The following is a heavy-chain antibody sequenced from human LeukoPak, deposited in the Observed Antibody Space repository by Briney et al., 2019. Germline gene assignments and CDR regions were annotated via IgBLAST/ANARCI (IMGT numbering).Heavy chain of an antibody. D-gene: IGHD6-19*01. J-gene: IGHJ5*02. CDR2: IYYSGKT. CDR1: GGSIADTSYY. CDR3: ARHKQASSGWFISLDP. Sequence: SETLSLTCTVSGGSIADTSYYWGWIRQSPGKGLEWIGRIYYSGKTYYNPSLTSRVTISVDTSKNQISLTLTSVTAADTSLYCCARHKQASSGWFISLDPWGQGTLVIVSS. V-gene: IGHV4-39*01.